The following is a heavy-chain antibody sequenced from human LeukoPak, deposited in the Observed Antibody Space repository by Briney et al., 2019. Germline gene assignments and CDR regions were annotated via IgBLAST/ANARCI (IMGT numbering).Heavy chain of an antibody. J-gene: IGHJ6*02. Sequence: SVKVSCKASGGTFSNYAVNWVRQAPGQGLEWMGGIIPIFGTAHYAQKFQERVTITRDTSTSTAYMELSSLRSEDTAVYYCAAGDSSSYYYYGMDVWGQGTTVTVSS. CDR3: AAGDSSSYYYYGMDV. CDR1: GGTFSNYA. CDR2: IIPIFGTA. V-gene: IGHV1-69*05. D-gene: IGHD6-6*01.